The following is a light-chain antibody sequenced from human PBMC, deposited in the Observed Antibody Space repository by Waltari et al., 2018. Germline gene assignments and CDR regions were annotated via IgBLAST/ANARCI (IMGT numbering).Light chain of an antibody. Sequence: EIVMTQSPATLSVSPGERATLSCRASQTLTSNLAWYQQKPGQGPRLLIYGASIRATGTPARFSGSGSGTQFTLSISSLQSEDFVVYYCQQYNNRPYTFGQGTKLEIK. CDR1: QTLTSN. V-gene: IGKV3-15*01. CDR3: QQYNNRPYT. CDR2: GAS. J-gene: IGKJ2*01.